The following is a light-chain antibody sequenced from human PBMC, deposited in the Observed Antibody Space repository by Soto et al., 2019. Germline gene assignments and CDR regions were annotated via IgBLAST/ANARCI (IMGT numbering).Light chain of an antibody. V-gene: IGKV1-16*01. CDR2: ATF. J-gene: IGKJ1*01. CDR1: PGITKY. CDR3: QQYDTYPRT. Sequence: DIQMTQSPSSLSASVVDIVTITCRASPGITKYLAWFQQKPGKAPKSLVYATFRLQSGVPSRFSGSGSGTNFTLNISSLQPDDFATYFCQQYDTYPRTFGQGTKVEIK.